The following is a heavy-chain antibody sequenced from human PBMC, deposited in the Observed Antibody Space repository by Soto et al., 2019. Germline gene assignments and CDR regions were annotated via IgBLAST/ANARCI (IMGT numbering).Heavy chain of an antibody. V-gene: IGHV5-51*01. Sequence: GESLKISCKGSGYSITSYWIGWVRQMPGKGLAWMGIIYPGDSDTRYSPSFQGQVTISADKSISTAYLQWSSLKASDTAMYYCARSRDIVVVPAAKNYYGMDVWGQGTTVTVSS. CDR2: IYPGDSDT. CDR3: ARSRDIVVVPAAKNYYGMDV. D-gene: IGHD2-2*01. J-gene: IGHJ6*02. CDR1: GYSITSYW.